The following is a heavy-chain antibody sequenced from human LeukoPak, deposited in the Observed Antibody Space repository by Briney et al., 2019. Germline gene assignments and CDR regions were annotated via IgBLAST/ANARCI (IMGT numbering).Heavy chain of an antibody. J-gene: IGHJ3*02. CDR1: GGSISSYY. CDR2: IYYSGST. CDR3: ARERSKPEWGNAFDI. D-gene: IGHD1-14*01. Sequence: SETLSLTCTVSGGSISSYYWSWIRQPPGKGLEWIGYIYYSGSTNYNPSLKSRVTISVDTSKNQFSLKLSSVTAADTAVYYCARERSKPEWGNAFDIWGQGTMVTVSS. V-gene: IGHV4-59*12.